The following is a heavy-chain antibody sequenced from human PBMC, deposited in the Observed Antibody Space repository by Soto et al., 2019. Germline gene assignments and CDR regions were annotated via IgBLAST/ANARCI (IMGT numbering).Heavy chain of an antibody. V-gene: IGHV3-30*18. Sequence: QVQLVESGGGVVQPGRSLRLSCAASGFTFSSYGMHWVRQAPGKGLEWVAVISYDGSNKYYADSVKGRFTISRDNSKNTLYLQMNSLRAEDTAEYYCAKDRRPNYYDGMDLWGQWTTVPVSS. CDR3: AKDRRPNYYDGMDL. CDR2: ISYDGSNK. D-gene: IGHD6-25*01. J-gene: IGHJ6*02. CDR1: GFTFSSYG.